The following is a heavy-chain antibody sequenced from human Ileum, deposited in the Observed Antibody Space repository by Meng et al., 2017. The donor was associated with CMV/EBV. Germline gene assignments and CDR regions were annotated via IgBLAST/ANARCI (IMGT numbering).Heavy chain of an antibody. CDR1: KFTFSGHS. V-gene: IGHV3-30*04. Sequence: QMQLVEAGGGLVQAGRSLRLSWAGSKFTFSGHSIHWVRQAPGKGLEWLAVVGGDEITKYHADSVRGRFTISRDNSENLVYLQMDSLRTEDTALYYCAREGREEHTHFDYWGQGTLVTVSS. CDR2: VGGDEITK. J-gene: IGHJ4*02. CDR3: AREGREEHTHFDY. D-gene: IGHD1/OR15-1a*01.